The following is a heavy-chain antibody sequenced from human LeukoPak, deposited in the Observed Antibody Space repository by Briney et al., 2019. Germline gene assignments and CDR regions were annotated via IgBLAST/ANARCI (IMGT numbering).Heavy chain of an antibody. V-gene: IGHV3-43D*03. CDR3: AKVKRIRFLEWLPAMDV. D-gene: IGHD3-3*01. CDR2: ISWDGGST. J-gene: IGHJ6*03. Sequence: TGGSLRLSCAASGFTFDDYAMHWVRQAPEKGLEWVSLISWDGGSTYYADSVKGRFTISRDNSKNSLYLQMNSLRAEDTALYYCAKVKRIRFLEWLPAMDVWGKGTTVTVSS. CDR1: GFTFDDYA.